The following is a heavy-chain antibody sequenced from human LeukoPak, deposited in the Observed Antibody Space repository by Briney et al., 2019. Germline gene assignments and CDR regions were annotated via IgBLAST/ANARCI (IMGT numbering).Heavy chain of an antibody. Sequence: GGSLRLSCAASGFTFSSYWMSWVRQAPGKGLEWVSTISGSGGSTYYADSVKGRFTISRDNSKNTLYLQMNSLRAEDTTVYYCAKGPNYYDSSGYSDYWGQGTLVTVSS. V-gene: IGHV3-23*01. D-gene: IGHD3-22*01. CDR1: GFTFSSYW. J-gene: IGHJ4*02. CDR3: AKGPNYYDSSGYSDY. CDR2: ISGSGGST.